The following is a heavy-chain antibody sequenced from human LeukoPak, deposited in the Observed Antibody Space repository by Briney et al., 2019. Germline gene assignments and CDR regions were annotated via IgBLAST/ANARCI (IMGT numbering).Heavy chain of an antibody. Sequence: SETLSLTCTVSNGPINTYQWSWIRQPPGKGLEWIGYIYYSGSTNYNPSLKSRVTISVDTSKNHFSLKLSSVTAADTAVYYCARGTYYYDSSGYSYYHYYYMDVWGKGTTVTISS. CDR2: IYYSGST. CDR1: NGPINTYQ. CDR3: ARGTYYYDSSGYSYYHYYYMDV. J-gene: IGHJ6*03. V-gene: IGHV4-59*01. D-gene: IGHD3-22*01.